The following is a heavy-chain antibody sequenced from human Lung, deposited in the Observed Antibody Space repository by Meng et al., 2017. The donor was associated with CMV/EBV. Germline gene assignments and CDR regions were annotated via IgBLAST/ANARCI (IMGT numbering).Heavy chain of an antibody. CDR2: IYYSGST. V-gene: IGHV4-59*01. Sequence: LXCTGTGFTFRSYSMSWVRQPPGQGLEWIGYIYYSGSTNYNPSLKSRVTISVDTSKNQFSLKLSSVTAADTAVYYCAREVRYSSGWYLGEIGYYYYGMDVXGQGXTVTVSS. CDR3: AREVRYSSGWYLGEIGYYYYGMDV. D-gene: IGHD6-19*01. J-gene: IGHJ6*02. CDR1: GFTFRSYS.